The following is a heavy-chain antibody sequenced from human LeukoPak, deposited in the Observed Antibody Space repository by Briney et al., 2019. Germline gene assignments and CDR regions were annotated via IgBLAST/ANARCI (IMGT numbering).Heavy chain of an antibody. CDR1: GGSISSSSYY. CDR2: IYYSGST. J-gene: IGHJ5*02. V-gene: IGHV4-39*01. D-gene: IGHD2-8*01. CDR3: ARPRGDCTNGVCYTYWFDP. Sequence: SETLSLTCTVSGGSISSSSYYWGWIRQPPGKGLEWIGSIYYSGSTYYNPSLKSRVTISVDTSKNQFSLKLSSVTAADTAVYYCARPRGDCTNGVCYTYWFDPWGQGTLVTVSS.